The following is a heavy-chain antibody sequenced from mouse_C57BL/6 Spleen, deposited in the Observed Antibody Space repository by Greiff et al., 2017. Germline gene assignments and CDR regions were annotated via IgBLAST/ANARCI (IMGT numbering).Heavy chain of an antibody. Sequence: EVQLVESGGGLVKPGGSLKLSCAASGFTFSSYAMSWVRQTPEKRLEWVATISDGGSYTYYPDNVKGRFTISRDNAKNNLYLQMSHLKSEDTAMYYCARDNSNWYFDVWGTGTTVTVSS. CDR3: ARDNSNWYFDV. CDR1: GFTFSSYA. J-gene: IGHJ1*03. D-gene: IGHD3-1*01. CDR2: ISDGGSYT. V-gene: IGHV5-4*01.